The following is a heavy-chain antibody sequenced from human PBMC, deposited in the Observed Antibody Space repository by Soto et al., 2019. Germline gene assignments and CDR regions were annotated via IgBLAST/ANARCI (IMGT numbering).Heavy chain of an antibody. CDR3: ARDYEYSSSPSGFDP. Sequence: ETLSLTCTVSGGSISSYYWSWIRQPPGKGLEWIGYIYYSGSTNYNPSLKSRVTISVDTSKNQFSLKLSSVTAADTAVYYCARDYEYSSSPSGFDPWGQGTLVTVSS. D-gene: IGHD6-6*01. V-gene: IGHV4-59*01. CDR1: GGSISSYY. J-gene: IGHJ5*02. CDR2: IYYSGST.